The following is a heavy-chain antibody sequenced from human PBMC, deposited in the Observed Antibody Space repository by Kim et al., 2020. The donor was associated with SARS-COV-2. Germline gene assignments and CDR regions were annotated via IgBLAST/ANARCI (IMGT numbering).Heavy chain of an antibody. D-gene: IGHD5-12*01. CDR2: ISSSSSYI. CDR1: GFTFSSYS. J-gene: IGHJ3*02. CDR3: ARAGEMATIRKSRIAFDI. Sequence: GGSLRLSCAASGFTFSSYSMNWVRQAPGKGLEWVSSISSSSSYIYYADSVKGRFTISRDNAKNSLYLQMNSLRAEDTAVYYCARAGEMATIRKSRIAFDIWGQGTMVTVSS. V-gene: IGHV3-21*01.